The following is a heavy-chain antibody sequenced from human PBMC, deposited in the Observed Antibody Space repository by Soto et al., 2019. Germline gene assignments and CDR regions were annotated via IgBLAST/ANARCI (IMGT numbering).Heavy chain of an antibody. Sequence: GGSLRLSCAASGFTFTSYGMHWVRQAPGKGLEWVAVISYDGNNKYYADSVRGRFTISRDNSKNTLYLQMSSLRAEDTAVYYCAKEFRYDGSGTYYKYYFDYWGQGTLVTVSS. CDR1: GFTFTSYG. CDR3: AKEFRYDGSGTYYKYYFDY. D-gene: IGHD3-10*01. V-gene: IGHV3-30*18. J-gene: IGHJ4*02. CDR2: ISYDGNNK.